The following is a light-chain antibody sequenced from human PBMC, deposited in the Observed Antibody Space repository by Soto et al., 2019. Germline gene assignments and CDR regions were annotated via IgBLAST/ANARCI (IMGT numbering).Light chain of an antibody. CDR1: QGINKF. V-gene: IGKV1-9*01. CDR3: QQLTNFRFT. CDR2: GAS. J-gene: IGKJ2*01. Sequence: IQLTQSPSSLSASVGARVTITCRASQGINKFLAWYQQRPGKAPQLLVYGASTLQSGVPSRFSGSGSGTDFARTISSLQPEDFATYYCQQLTNFRFTFGQGTKLDIK.